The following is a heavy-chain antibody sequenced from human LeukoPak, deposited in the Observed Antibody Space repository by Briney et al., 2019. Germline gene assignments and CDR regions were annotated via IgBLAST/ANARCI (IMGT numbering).Heavy chain of an antibody. V-gene: IGHV3-9*01. Sequence: GGSLRLSCAASGFTFDDYAMHWVRQAPGKGLEWVSGISWNSGSIGYADSVKGRFTISRDNAKNSLYLQMNSLRAEDTALYYCAKDWHYDRSGSFDYWGQGTLVTASS. D-gene: IGHD3-22*01. CDR2: ISWNSGSI. J-gene: IGHJ4*02. CDR3: AKDWHYDRSGSFDY. CDR1: GFTFDDYA.